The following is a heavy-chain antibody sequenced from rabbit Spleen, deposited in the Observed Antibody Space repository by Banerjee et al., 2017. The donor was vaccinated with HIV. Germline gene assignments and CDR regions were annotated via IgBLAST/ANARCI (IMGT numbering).Heavy chain of an antibody. V-gene: IGHV1S45*01. CDR1: GFSFSSNW. Sequence: LEESGGGLVKPGGTLTLTCTVSGFSFSSNWICWVRQAPGKGLEWIACIDSSDGDTAYANWPKGRFTISKASSTTVTLRMTSLTAADRATYFCARDLVGVIGWNFYLWGPGTLVTVS. D-gene: IGHD2-1*01. CDR2: IDSSDGDT. J-gene: IGHJ4*01. CDR3: ARDLVGVIGWNFYL.